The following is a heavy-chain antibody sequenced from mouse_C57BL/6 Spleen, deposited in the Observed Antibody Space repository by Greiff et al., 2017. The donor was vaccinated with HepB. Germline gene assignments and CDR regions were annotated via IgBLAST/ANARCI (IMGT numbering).Heavy chain of an antibody. CDR2: ISYDGSN. J-gene: IGHJ2*01. Sequence: DVHLVESGPGLVKPSQSLSLTCSVTGYSITSGYYWNWIRQFPGNKLEWMGYISYDGSNNYNPSLKNRISITRDTSKNQFFLKLNSVTTEDTATYYCAREFYGYVDYWGQGTTLTVSS. V-gene: IGHV3-6*01. D-gene: IGHD2-2*01. CDR1: GYSITSGYY. CDR3: AREFYGYVDY.